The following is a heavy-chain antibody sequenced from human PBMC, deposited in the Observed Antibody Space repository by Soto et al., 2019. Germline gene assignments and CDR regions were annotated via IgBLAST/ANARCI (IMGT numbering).Heavy chain of an antibody. Sequence: SETLSLTCTVSGGSTSSYYWSRIRQPPGKGLEWIGYIYYSGSTNYNPSLKSRVTISVDTSKNQFSLNLNSMTAADTAVYYCARHNYGSGSTYFDYWGQGTLVTVSS. CDR3: ARHNYGSGSTYFDY. J-gene: IGHJ4*02. CDR2: IYYSGST. D-gene: IGHD3-10*01. V-gene: IGHV4-59*08. CDR1: GGSTSSYY.